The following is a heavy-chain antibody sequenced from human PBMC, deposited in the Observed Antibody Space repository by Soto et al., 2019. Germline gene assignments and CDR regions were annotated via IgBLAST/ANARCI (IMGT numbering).Heavy chain of an antibody. J-gene: IGHJ5*02. CDR1: GFTFSDYY. Sequence: QVQLVESGGGLVKPGGSLRLSCAASGFTFSDYYMSWIRQAPGKGLEWVSYISSSGSTIYYADSVKGRFTISWDNAKNSLYLQMNSLRAEDTAVYYCAREGSRVLRFLEWEVWFDPWGQGTLVTVSS. CDR3: AREGSRVLRFLEWEVWFDP. CDR2: ISSSGSTI. D-gene: IGHD3-3*01. V-gene: IGHV3-11*01.